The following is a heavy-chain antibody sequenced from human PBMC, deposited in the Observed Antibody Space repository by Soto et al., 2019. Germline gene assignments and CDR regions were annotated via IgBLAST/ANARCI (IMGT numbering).Heavy chain of an antibody. J-gene: IGHJ4*02. CDR1: GGSFSGYY. CDR3: ARGPWLRSSFDY. V-gene: IGHV4-34*01. Sequence: QVQLQQWGAGLLKPSETLSLTCAVYGGSFSGYYWSWIRQPPGKGLEWIGEINHSGSTNYNPSLNIRVTISVDTSKNQFSLKLSSVTAADTAVYYCARGPWLRSSFDYWGQGTLVTVSS. CDR2: INHSGST. D-gene: IGHD5-12*01.